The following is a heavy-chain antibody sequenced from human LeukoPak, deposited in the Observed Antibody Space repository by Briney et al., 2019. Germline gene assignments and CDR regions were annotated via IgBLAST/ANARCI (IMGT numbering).Heavy chain of an antibody. Sequence: GGSLRLSCAASGFTFDDYGMSWVRQAPGKGLEWVSGINWNGGSTGYADSVKGRFTISRDNAKNSLYLQMNSLRAEDTALYYCARVGIGGYYYYYYMDVWGKGTTVTVSS. CDR3: ARVGIGGYYYYYYMDV. V-gene: IGHV3-20*04. D-gene: IGHD3-10*01. J-gene: IGHJ6*03. CDR1: GFTFDDYG. CDR2: INWNGGST.